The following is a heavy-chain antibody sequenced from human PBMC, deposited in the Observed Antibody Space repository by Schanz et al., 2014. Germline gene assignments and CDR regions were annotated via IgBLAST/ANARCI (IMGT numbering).Heavy chain of an antibody. CDR2: INPNRGNT. J-gene: IGHJ4*02. CDR3: ARGSYYFDY. V-gene: IGHV1-8*01. Sequence: QVQLVQSGPELKKPGTSVRVSCKASGYTFSRYDINWVRQATGQGLEWMGWINPNRGNTGYAQKFQGRVTMTSDTSIDTAYMELTSLRSEDTAVYYCARGSYYFDYWGQGTLVTASS. CDR1: GYTFSRYD.